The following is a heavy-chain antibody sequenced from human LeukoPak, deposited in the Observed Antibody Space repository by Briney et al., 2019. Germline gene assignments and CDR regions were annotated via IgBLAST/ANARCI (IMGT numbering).Heavy chain of an antibody. D-gene: IGHD7-27*01. Sequence: PSETLSLTCTVSGGSISTSYWSWLRQPPGRGLEWIAYINYSGSSNYDPSLKSRVIISVDTSKNQFSLKLSSLTAADTAVYYCARLTKLGIMSQFDYWGQGTLVTVSS. CDR2: INYSGSS. CDR1: GGSISTSY. V-gene: IGHV4-59*01. CDR3: ARLTKLGIMSQFDY. J-gene: IGHJ4*02.